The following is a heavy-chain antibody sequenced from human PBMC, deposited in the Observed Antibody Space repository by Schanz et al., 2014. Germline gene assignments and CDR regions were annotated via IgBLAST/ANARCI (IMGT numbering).Heavy chain of an antibody. CDR3: EKELNRRGGQTNFYYYCGMDV. CDR1: GFNFSSYG. Sequence: VQLLESGGGLVQPGGSLRLSCAASGFNFSSYGMHWVRQAPGKGLEWVAVISGDGSNHYYPDAVKGRFTISRDNSKNPLYQQINSRRSGDTAVYNCEKELNRRGGQTNFYYYCGMDVWGQGTTVTVSS. V-gene: IGHV3-30*18. CDR2: ISGDGSNH. D-gene: IGHD5-12*01. J-gene: IGHJ6*02.